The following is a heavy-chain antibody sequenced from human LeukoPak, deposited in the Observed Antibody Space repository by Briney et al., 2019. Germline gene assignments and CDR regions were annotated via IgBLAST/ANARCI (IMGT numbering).Heavy chain of an antibody. V-gene: IGHV3-30*03. J-gene: IGHJ5*02. D-gene: IGHD1-14*01. CDR3: TRDFRNHGFDP. CDR2: ISHDGNNK. CDR1: GFTFSSYG. Sequence: GGSLRLSCVASGFTFSSYGMHWVRQAPGKGLEWLAVISHDGNNKYYADSVRGRFTLSRDNSKNTLYLQMNSLRAEDAAVYYCTRDFRNHGFDPWGQGTLVTVSS.